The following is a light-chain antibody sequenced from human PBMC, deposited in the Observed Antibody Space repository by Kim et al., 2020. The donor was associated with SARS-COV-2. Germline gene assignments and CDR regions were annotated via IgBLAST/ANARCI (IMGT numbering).Light chain of an antibody. CDR2: GAS. J-gene: IGKJ4*01. CDR3: QQYADGPRALT. V-gene: IGKV3-15*01. Sequence: PGERATLPCRASQSVSSNLAWYQQKPGQAPRLLIYGASTRATSIPARFSGGGSGTDFTLTISTLQSEDFAVYYCQQYADGPRALTFGGGTKVDIK. CDR1: QSVSSN.